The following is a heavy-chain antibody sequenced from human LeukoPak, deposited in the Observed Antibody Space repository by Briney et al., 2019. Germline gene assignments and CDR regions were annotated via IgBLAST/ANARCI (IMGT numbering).Heavy chain of an antibody. V-gene: IGHV4-59*12. CDR2: IYYSGST. J-gene: IGHJ6*02. CDR3: ARDILSSSSGWPYYYYGMDV. Sequence: SETLSLTCAVSGGSISRYYWSWIRQPPGKGLEWIGYIYYSGSTDYNPSLKSRVTISVDMSKNQFSLQLNSVTPEDTAVYYCARDILSSSSGWPYYYYGMDVWGQGTTVTVSS. CDR1: GGSISRYY. D-gene: IGHD6-19*01.